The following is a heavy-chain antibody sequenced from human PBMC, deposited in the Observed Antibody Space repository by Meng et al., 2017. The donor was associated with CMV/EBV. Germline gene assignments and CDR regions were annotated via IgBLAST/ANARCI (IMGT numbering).Heavy chain of an antibody. CDR2: INHSGST. J-gene: IGHJ6*02. D-gene: IGHD2-2*01. CDR3: ARGPAARKNQRYGMDV. CDR1: GGSFSGYY. V-gene: IGHV4-34*01. Sequence: SETLSLTCAVYGGSFSGYYWSWIRQPPGKGLEWIGEINHSGSTNYNPSLKSRVTISVDTSKNQFSLKLSSVTAADTAVYYCARGPAARKNQRYGMDVWGQGTTVTVSS.